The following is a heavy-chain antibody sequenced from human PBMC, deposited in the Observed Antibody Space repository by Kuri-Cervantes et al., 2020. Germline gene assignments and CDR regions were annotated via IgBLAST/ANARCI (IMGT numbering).Heavy chain of an antibody. D-gene: IGHD1-26*01. Sequence: ASVKVSCKASGYTFTSYYMHWVRQAPGQGLEWMGWINPNSGGTNYAQKFQGRVTMTRDTSISTAYMELSRLRSDDTAVYYCARDPGGATHFDYWGQGTLGTVSS. J-gene: IGHJ4*02. CDR2: INPNSGGT. CDR1: GYTFTSYY. CDR3: ARDPGGATHFDY. V-gene: IGHV1-2*02.